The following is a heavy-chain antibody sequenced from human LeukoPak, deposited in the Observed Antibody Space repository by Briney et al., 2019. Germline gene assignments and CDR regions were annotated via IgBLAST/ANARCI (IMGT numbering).Heavy chain of an antibody. Sequence: SETLSLTCTVSGGSINSYFWTWIRQPPGKGPEWIGYIYYSGSTNYNPSLKSRVTISVDTSKNHFSLKLSSVTAADTAVYYCARFSSSWYGVDVWGKGITVTVSS. J-gene: IGHJ6*04. D-gene: IGHD6-13*01. CDR2: IYYSGST. CDR3: ARFSSSWYGVDV. V-gene: IGHV4-59*01. CDR1: GGSINSYF.